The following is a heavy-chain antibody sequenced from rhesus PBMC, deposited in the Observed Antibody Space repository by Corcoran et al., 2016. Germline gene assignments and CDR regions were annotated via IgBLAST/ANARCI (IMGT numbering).Heavy chain of an antibody. CDR2: IYWDDDK. V-gene: IGHV2-1*01. CDR1: GFSLSTSGMG. Sequence: QVTLKESGPALVKPTQTLTLTCTFSGFSLSTSGMGVGWIRPPPGKPLEWLAHIYWDDDKRYSTSLKSRLTISKDTSKNQVVMTMTNMDPVDTATYYWARRRRTVATTVNWYFDIWGPGTPITISS. D-gene: IGHD4-29*01. CDR3: ARRRRTVATTVNWYFDI. J-gene: IGHJ2*01.